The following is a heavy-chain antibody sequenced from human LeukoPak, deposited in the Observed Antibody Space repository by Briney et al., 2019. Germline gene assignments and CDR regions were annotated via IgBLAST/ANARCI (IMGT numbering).Heavy chain of an antibody. CDR1: GGSFSTYY. Sequence: ETLSLTCTVSGGSFSTYYWSWVRQAPGKGLEWVSAISGSGGSTYYADSVKGRFTISRDNSKNTLYLQMNSLRAEDTAVYYCAKDRKVVPAATRYYYYGMDVWGQGTTVTVSS. V-gene: IGHV3-23*01. D-gene: IGHD2-2*01. CDR2: ISGSGGST. CDR3: AKDRKVVPAATRYYYYGMDV. J-gene: IGHJ6*02.